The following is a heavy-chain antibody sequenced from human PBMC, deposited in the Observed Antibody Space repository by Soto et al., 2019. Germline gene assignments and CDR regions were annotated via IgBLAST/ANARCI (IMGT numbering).Heavy chain of an antibody. CDR1: GGSFSGYY. V-gene: IGHV4-34*01. Sequence: PSETLSLTCAVYGGSFSGYYWSWIRQPPGKGLEWIGEINHSGSTNYNPSLKSRVTISVDTSKNQFSLKLSSVTAADTAVYYCARKYGDYEDAFDIWGQGTMVTV. CDR3: ARKYGDYEDAFDI. J-gene: IGHJ3*02. CDR2: INHSGST. D-gene: IGHD4-17*01.